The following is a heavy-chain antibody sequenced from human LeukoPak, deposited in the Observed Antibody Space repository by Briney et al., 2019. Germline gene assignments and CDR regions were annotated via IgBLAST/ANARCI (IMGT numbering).Heavy chain of an antibody. CDR1: GYSFTSYW. V-gene: IGHV5-51*01. Sequence: GESLKISCKGSGYSFTSYWIGWVRQMPGKGLEWMGIIYPGDSDTRYSPSFQGQVTLSADKSISTAYLQWSSLKASDTAMYYCARHEAAAAGRSWFDPWGQGTLVTVSS. CDR2: IYPGDSDT. CDR3: ARHEAAAAGRSWFDP. D-gene: IGHD6-13*01. J-gene: IGHJ5*02.